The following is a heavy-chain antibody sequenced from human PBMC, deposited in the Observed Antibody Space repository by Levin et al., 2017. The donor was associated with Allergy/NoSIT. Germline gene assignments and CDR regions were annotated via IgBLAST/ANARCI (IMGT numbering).Heavy chain of an antibody. D-gene: IGHD5-18*01. CDR2: VYSGGNT. CDR3: ARTPLRGYSYGYFDI. J-gene: IGHJ4*02. V-gene: IGHV3-66*02. CDR1: GFTVNSTY. Sequence: AASVKVSCAGSGFTVNSTYMSWVRQAPGKGLEWVSIVYSGGNTYYADSLKGRFSISRDSSKNTVYLQMNSLRPEDTAVYYCARTPLRGYSYGYFDIWGQGTLVTVSS.